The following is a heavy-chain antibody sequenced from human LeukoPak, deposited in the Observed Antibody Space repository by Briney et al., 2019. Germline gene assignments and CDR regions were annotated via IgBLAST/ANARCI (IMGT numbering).Heavy chain of an antibody. CDR3: ARVVDDFFEKDYYYYMDV. D-gene: IGHD3-3*01. CDR1: GGSISSSSYY. Sequence: SETLSLTCTVSGGSISSSSYYWGWIRQPPGKGLEWIGSIYYSGSTYYNPSLKSRVTISVDTSKNQFSLKLSSVTAADTAVYYCARVVDDFFEKDYYYYMDVWGKGTTVTVSS. V-gene: IGHV4-39*07. CDR2: IYYSGST. J-gene: IGHJ6*03.